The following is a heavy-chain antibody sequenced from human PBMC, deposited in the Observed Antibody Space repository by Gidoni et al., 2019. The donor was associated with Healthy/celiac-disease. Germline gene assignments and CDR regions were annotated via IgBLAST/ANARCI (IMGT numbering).Heavy chain of an antibody. J-gene: IGHJ4*02. CDR1: GYTFTGYY. Sequence: QVQLLQSGADAKKPGPSVKVSCKASGYTFTGYYMHWVRQAPGQGLEWMGWINPNSGGTNYAQKFQGRVTMTRDTSISTAYMELSRLRSDDTAVYYCARMAAAGTSYWGQGTLVTVSS. CDR3: ARMAAAGTSY. D-gene: IGHD6-13*01. CDR2: INPNSGGT. V-gene: IGHV1-2*02.